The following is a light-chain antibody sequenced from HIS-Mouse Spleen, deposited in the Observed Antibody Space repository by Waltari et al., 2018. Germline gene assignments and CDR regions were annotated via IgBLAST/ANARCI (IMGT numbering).Light chain of an antibody. CDR3: QQYGSSPLT. V-gene: IGKV3-20*01. CDR1: QRVSSSY. J-gene: IGKJ1*01. CDR2: GAS. Sequence: EIVLTQSPGTLSLSPGERATLSCRASQRVSSSYLAWYQQKPGQAPRRLIYGASSRATGIPDRFSGSGSGTDCTLTISRLEPEDFAVYYCQQYGSSPLTFGQGTKVEIK.